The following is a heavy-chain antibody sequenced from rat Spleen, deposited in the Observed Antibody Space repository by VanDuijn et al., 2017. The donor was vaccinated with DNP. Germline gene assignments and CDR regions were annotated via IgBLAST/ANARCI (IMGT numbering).Heavy chain of an antibody. CDR2: IWTDGNK. D-gene: IGHD1-12*01. Sequence: QVQLRPSGPGLVRPSQTLSLTCTVSGLSLTNYNLHWVRQYSGKGPEWLGMIWTDGNKDYNSALKSRLRISRDTSKSQVILKMNRLQTEDTATYYCARGMMAWGQGTSVTVSS. V-gene: IGHV2-30*01. CDR3: ARGMMA. J-gene: IGHJ4*01. CDR1: GLSLTNYN.